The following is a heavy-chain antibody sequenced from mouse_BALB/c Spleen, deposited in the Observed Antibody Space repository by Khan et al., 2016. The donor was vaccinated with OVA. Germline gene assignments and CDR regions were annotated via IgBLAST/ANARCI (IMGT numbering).Heavy chain of an antibody. CDR3: ARREKYGYDPSWFAY. CDR1: GYTFTSYW. CDR2: INPSDSET. D-gene: IGHD2-2*01. J-gene: IGHJ3*01. V-gene: IGHV1-61*01. Sequence: QVQLQQPGAELVRPGASVKLSCKASGYTFTSYWMNWVRQRPGQGLDWIGKINPSDSETHYHQLLKDKATLTVDKSSGTAYMQISSPTSEDSAVYYCARREKYGYDPSWFAYWGQGTLVTVSA.